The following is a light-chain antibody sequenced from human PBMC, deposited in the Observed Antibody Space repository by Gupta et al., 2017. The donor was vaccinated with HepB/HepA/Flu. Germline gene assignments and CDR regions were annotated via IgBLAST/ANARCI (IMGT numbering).Light chain of an antibody. J-gene: IGLJ2*01. CDR1: SSNIGAGYD. Sequence: QSVLTQPPSVSGAPGQRITIPCSGSSSNIGAGYDVHWYQQPPGTAPKLLIYGNNNRPSGVPDRFSGSKSGTSASLAITGLQAEDEADYYCQSYDSSLSALFGGGTKLTVL. CDR2: GNN. CDR3: QSYDSSLSAL. V-gene: IGLV1-40*01.